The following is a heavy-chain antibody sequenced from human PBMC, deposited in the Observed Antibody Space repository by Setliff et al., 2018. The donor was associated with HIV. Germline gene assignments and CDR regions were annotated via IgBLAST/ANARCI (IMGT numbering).Heavy chain of an antibody. Sequence: PGESLKISCQGSGYTFTNYWIGWVRQGSGKGLEWMGLIWPDDSDTIYSPSFQGQVTISADTSISTAYLNWSSLKASDTAMYYCARLSKYYDFWTPNYWGQGTLVTVSS. D-gene: IGHD3-3*01. J-gene: IGHJ4*02. CDR3: ARLSKYYDFWTPNY. CDR1: GYTFTNYW. V-gene: IGHV5-51*01. CDR2: IWPDDSDT.